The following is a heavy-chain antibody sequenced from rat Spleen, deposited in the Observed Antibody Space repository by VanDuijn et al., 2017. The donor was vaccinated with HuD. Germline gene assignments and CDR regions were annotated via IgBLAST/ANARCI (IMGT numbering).Heavy chain of an antibody. Sequence: QVQLKESGPGLVQPSQTLSLTCTVSGFSLTSYTISWVRQPPGKGLEWIGAISSGGTPYYNSTLKSRLSISRDTSKSQLFLKMNSLQTDDTATYYCARDHTYYGYNYFDYWGQGVMVTVSS. D-gene: IGHD1-9*01. J-gene: IGHJ2*01. CDR2: ISSGGTP. CDR3: ARDHTYYGYNYFDY. CDR1: GFSLTSYT. V-gene: IGHV2-6*01.